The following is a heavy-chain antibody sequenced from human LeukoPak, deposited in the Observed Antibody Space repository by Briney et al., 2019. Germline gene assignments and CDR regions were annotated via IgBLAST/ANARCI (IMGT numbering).Heavy chain of an antibody. CDR2: MNPNSGGT. V-gene: IGHV1-2*02. CDR1: GYTFTGYY. CDR3: ARANKDWRGSSWYDMDY. J-gene: IGHJ4*02. Sequence: ASVKVSCKASGYTFTGYYMHWVRQAPGQGLEWMGWMNPNSGGTNYAQKFQGRVTMTRDTSISTAYMELSRLRSDDTAVYYCARANKDWRGSSWYDMDYWGQGNLVTVSS. D-gene: IGHD6-13*01.